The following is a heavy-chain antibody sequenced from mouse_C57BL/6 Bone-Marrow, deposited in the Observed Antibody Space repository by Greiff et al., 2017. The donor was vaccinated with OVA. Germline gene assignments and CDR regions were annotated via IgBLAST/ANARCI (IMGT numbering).Heavy chain of an antibody. Sequence: VQLKESGPGLAKPSQTLSLTCSVSGYSITSYYWNWIRKFPGNKLEYIGYISYSGSTYYNPSLKSRISITRDTSKNQYYLQLHSVTTEDTATYYGARDYYGPDWYFDVWGTGTTVTVSS. V-gene: IGHV3-8*01. CDR2: ISYSGST. CDR1: GYSITSYY. D-gene: IGHD2-1*01. CDR3: ARDYYGPDWYFDV. J-gene: IGHJ1*03.